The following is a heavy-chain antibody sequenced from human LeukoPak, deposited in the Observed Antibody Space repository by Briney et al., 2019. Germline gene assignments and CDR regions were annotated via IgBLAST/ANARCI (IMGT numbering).Heavy chain of an antibody. J-gene: IGHJ4*02. D-gene: IGHD2/OR15-2a*01. CDR1: GGSISTTNW. Sequence: SGTLSLTCDVSGGSISTTNWWTWVRQPPGGGLEWIGEVHLNGRTHYSPSLESRLTLSVDMSENHVSLQLTSVTAADTAVYYCGREGGFYRPLDYSGPGALVIVSA. CDR2: VHLNGRT. V-gene: IGHV4-4*02. CDR3: GREGGFYRPLDY.